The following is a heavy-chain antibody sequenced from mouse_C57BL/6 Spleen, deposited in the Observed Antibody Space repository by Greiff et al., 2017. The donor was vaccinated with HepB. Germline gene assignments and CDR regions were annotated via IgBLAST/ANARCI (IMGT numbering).Heavy chain of an antibody. CDR3: ARSYDGSSYAMDY. D-gene: IGHD1-1*01. V-gene: IGHV1-22*01. Sequence: EVQLQQSGPELVKPGASVKMSCKASGYTFTDYNMHWVKQSPGKSLEWIGYINPNNGGTSYNQKFKGKATLTVNKSSSTAYMELRSLTSEESAVYYCARSYDGSSYAMDYWGQGTSVTVSS. J-gene: IGHJ4*01. CDR2: INPNNGGT. CDR1: GYTFTDYN.